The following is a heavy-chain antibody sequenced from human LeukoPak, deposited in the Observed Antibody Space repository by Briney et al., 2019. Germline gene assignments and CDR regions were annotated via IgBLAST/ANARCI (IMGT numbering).Heavy chain of an antibody. CDR2: INHSGST. V-gene: IGHV4-34*01. Sequence: SETLSLTCAVYGGSFSGYYWSWIRQPPGKGLEWIGEINHSGSTNYNPSLKSRVTISVDTSKNQFSLKLSSVTAADTAVYYCARLPCSSWYPYYYYGMDVWGKGTTVTVSS. CDR3: ARLPCSSWYPYYYYGMDV. J-gene: IGHJ6*04. CDR1: GGSFSGYY. D-gene: IGHD6-13*01.